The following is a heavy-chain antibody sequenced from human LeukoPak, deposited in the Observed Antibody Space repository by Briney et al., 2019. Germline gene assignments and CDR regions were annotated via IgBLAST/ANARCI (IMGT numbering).Heavy chain of an antibody. J-gene: IGHJ3*02. V-gene: IGHV4-39*07. CDR3: ARDSDILTGYYMGAFDI. D-gene: IGHD3-9*01. CDR2: IYYSGST. Sequence: PSETLSLTCAVSGGSISSINYYWAWIRQPPGKGLEWIGSIYYSGSTFSNPSVKSRVTISVDTSKNQFSLKLSSVTAADTAVYYCARDSDILTGYYMGAFDIWGQGTMVTVSS. CDR1: GGSISSINYY.